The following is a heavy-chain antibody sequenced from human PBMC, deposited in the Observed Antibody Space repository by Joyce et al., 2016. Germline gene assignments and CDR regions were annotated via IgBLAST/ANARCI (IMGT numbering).Heavy chain of an antibody. Sequence: QVHLVQSGAEVKKSGSSVKVSCKASGGSFNKYTVSWVRQAPGQGLAWMGRIIPMLNMTNYAQGFQGRVTMTADKSTTAAYMQLTGLRSDDTAVYFCAGTFNYPHHDGMDVWGQGTTVTVSS. CDR3: AGTFNYPHHDGMDV. D-gene: IGHD5-24*01. CDR1: GGSFNKYT. J-gene: IGHJ6*02. V-gene: IGHV1-69*02. CDR2: IIPMLNMT.